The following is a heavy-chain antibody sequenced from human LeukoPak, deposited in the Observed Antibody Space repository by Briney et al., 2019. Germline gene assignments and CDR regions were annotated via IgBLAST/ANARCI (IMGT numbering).Heavy chain of an antibody. Sequence: AGSLRLSCEVSGCTVTSNYMGWVRQAPGKGVEWVGVVYPGGWTDHTDSVKCRVTISRDTAKNTVYFQMNNLRAQDKAVYYCTMGGVIWRMDVWGQGPTVPVSS. V-gene: IGHV3-66*01. CDR2: VYPGGWT. CDR3: TMGGVIWRMDV. J-gene: IGHJ6*02. D-gene: IGHD3-10*01. CDR1: GCTVTSNY.